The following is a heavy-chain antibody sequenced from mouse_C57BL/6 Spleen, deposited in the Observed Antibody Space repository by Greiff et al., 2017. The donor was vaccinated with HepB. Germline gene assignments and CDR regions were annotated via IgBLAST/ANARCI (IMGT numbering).Heavy chain of an antibody. CDR2: IDPSDSYT. J-gene: IGHJ3*01. CDR1: GYTFTSYW. V-gene: IGHV1-69*01. Sequence: VQLQQPGAELVMPGASVKLSCKASGYTFTSYWMHWVKQRPGQGLEWIGEIDPSDSYTNYNQKFKGKSTLTVDKSSSTAYMQLSSLTSEDSAVYYCARERGDCGFAYWGQGTLVTVSA. CDR3: ARERGDCGFAY.